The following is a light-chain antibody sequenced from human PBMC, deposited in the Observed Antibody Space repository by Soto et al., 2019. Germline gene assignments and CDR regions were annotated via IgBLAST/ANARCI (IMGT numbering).Light chain of an antibody. CDR2: LEGSGTY. V-gene: IGLV4-60*03. CDR1: SGHSSYI. J-gene: IGLJ3*02. CDR3: ETWDINTRV. Sequence: QSVLTQSSSASASLGSSVKLTCTLSSGHSSYIIAWHQQQPGKAPRYLMKLEGSGTYNKGSGVPDRFSGSSSGAARHLTISNLQSEDEADYYCETWDINTRVFGGGTQLTVL.